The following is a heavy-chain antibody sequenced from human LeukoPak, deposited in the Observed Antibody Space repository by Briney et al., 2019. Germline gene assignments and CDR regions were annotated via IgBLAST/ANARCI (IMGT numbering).Heavy chain of an antibody. Sequence: SETLSLTCAVYGGSVSGYYWSWIRQPPEKGLEWIGEISHRGRTHYTPSLQSRVTMSVDTSKNQFALNLNSVTAADTAVYYCARVPLRFLEPFDYWGQGILVTVST. D-gene: IGHD3-3*01. CDR3: ARVPLRFLEPFDY. J-gene: IGHJ4*02. V-gene: IGHV4-34*01. CDR1: GGSVSGYY. CDR2: ISHRGRT.